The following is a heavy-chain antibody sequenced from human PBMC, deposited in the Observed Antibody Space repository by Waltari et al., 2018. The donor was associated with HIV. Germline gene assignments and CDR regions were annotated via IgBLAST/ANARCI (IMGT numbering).Heavy chain of an antibody. CDR3: ASPSIRAGMDV. Sequence: EVQLVESGGGLVQPGGSLRLSCAASGFTFSNFWMSWVRQAPGKGLEWLANIKQDGSEKYYVDCVKGRFTISRDNAKNSLYLQMNSLRAEDTAVYYCASPSIRAGMDVWGQGTTVTVSS. D-gene: IGHD2-2*02. CDR1: GFTFSNFW. V-gene: IGHV3-7*01. J-gene: IGHJ6*02. CDR2: IKQDGSEK.